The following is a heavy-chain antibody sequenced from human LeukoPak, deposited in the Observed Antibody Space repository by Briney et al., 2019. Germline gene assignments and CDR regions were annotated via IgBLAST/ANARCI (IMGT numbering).Heavy chain of an antibody. CDR1: GYTFTGYY. CDR3: ARVGGSYNYYYYYMDV. CDR2: INPNSGGT. Sequence: ASVKVSCKASGYTFTGYYMHWVRQAPGQGLEWMGWINPNSGGTNYAQKFQGWVTMTRDTSISTAYMELSRLRSDDTAVYYCARVGGSYNYYYYYMDVWGKGTTVTVS. J-gene: IGHJ6*03. D-gene: IGHD1-26*01. V-gene: IGHV1-2*04.